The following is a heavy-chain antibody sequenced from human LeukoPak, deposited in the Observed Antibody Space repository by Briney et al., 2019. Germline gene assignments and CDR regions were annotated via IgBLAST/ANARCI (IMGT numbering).Heavy chain of an antibody. V-gene: IGHV4-34*01. CDR2: INHSGST. CDR3: ARGRRF. J-gene: IGHJ4*02. CDR1: GGSFSGYY. Sequence: SETLSLACAVYGGSFSGYYWSWIRQPPGKGLEWIGEINHSGSTNYNPSLKSRVTISVDTSKNQFSLKLSSVTAADTAVYYCARGRRFWGQGTLVTVSS.